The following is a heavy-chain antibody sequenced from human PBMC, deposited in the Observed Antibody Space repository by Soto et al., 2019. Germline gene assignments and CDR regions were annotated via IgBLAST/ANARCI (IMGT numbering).Heavy chain of an antibody. CDR2: ISSSSSYI. J-gene: IGHJ5*02. Sequence: GGSLRLSCAASGFTFSSYSMNWVRQAPGKGLEWVSSISSSSSYIYYADSVKGRFTISRDNAKNSLYLQMNSLRAEDTAVYYCARELIVVVPAAPRGWFDPWGQGTLVTVSS. CDR3: ARELIVVVPAAPRGWFDP. CDR1: GFTFSSYS. V-gene: IGHV3-21*01. D-gene: IGHD2-2*01.